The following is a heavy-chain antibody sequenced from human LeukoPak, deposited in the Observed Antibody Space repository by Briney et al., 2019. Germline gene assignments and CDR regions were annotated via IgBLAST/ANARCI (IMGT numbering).Heavy chain of an antibody. CDR3: ARDAPYYGSGSYYNVNAFDI. CDR1: GGSISSGDYY. V-gene: IGHV4-30-4*01. D-gene: IGHD3-10*01. J-gene: IGHJ3*02. CDR2: IYYSGST. Sequence: SETLSLTCTVSGGSISSGDYYWSWIRQPPGKGLEWIGYIYYSGSTYYNPSLKSRVTISVDTSKNQLSLKLSSVTAADTAVYYCARDAPYYGSGSYYNVNAFDIRGQGTMVTVSS.